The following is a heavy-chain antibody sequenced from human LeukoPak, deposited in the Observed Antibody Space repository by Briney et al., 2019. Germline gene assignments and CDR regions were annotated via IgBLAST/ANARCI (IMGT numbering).Heavy chain of an antibody. V-gene: IGHV3-48*02. CDR2: INSSRNTI. CDR1: GFTFSTYS. D-gene: IGHD6-13*01. Sequence: GGSLRLSCVPSGFTFSTYSITWVRQAPGKGLEWVSYINSSRNTIYYTGSVKGRFTISRDNVKNSVYLHMNSLRDEDTAVYYCARYHYSRNEHWGQGTLVTVSS. J-gene: IGHJ1*01. CDR3: ARYHYSRNEH.